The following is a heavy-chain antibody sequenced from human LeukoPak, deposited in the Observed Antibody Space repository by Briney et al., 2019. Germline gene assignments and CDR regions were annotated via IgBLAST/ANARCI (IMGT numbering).Heavy chain of an antibody. J-gene: IGHJ4*02. CDR3: ASENIIGGIIDGEDY. V-gene: IGHV1-2*02. CDR2: INPDSGDT. Sequence: GASVKVSCKASGYTFTDRYVHWVRQAPGQGLEWMGWINPDSGDTYYAQKFQGRITMTRDTSITTVYMELTRLRSDDTAVYYCASENIIGGIIDGEDYWGQGTLVTVSS. CDR1: GYTFTDRY. D-gene: IGHD3-16*01.